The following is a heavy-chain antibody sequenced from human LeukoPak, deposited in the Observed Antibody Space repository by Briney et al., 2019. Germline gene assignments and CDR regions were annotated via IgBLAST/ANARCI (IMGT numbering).Heavy chain of an antibody. CDR2: IIPIFGTA. Sequence: SVKVSCKASGGTFSSYAISWVRQAPGQGLEWMGGIIPIFGTANYAQKFQGRVTITADESTSTAYMELSSLRSEDTAVYYCARGRLDSSGYYYLYYYYGMDVWGQGTTVTVSS. CDR1: GGTFSSYA. CDR3: ARGRLDSSGYYYLYYYYGMDV. D-gene: IGHD3-22*01. J-gene: IGHJ6*02. V-gene: IGHV1-69*13.